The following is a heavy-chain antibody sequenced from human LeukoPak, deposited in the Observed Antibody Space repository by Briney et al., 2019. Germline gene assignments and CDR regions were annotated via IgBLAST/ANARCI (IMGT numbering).Heavy chain of an antibody. Sequence: SETLSLTCTVSGGSISSGGYYWSWIRQHPGKGLEWIGYIYYSGSTYYNPSLKSRVTISVDTSKNQFSLKLSSVTAADTAVYYCATGVNYDSTSDYWGLGTLVTVSS. J-gene: IGHJ4*02. V-gene: IGHV4-31*03. CDR3: ATGVNYDSTSDY. D-gene: IGHD3-22*01. CDR2: IYYSGST. CDR1: GGSISSGGYY.